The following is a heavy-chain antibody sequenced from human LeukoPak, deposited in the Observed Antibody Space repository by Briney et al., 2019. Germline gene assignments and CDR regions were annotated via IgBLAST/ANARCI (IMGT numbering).Heavy chain of an antibody. CDR2: ISSGSGTI. CDR1: GFTFSSYS. J-gene: IGHJ4*02. Sequence: RSGGSLILSCAASGFTFSSYSMNWGRQAPGKGLEWLSYISSGSGTIYYADSVKGRFTISRDNAKNSVYLQMNSLRDEDAAVYYCARGGNIDYWGQGTLVTVSS. V-gene: IGHV3-48*02. CDR3: ARGGNIDY. D-gene: IGHD3-10*01.